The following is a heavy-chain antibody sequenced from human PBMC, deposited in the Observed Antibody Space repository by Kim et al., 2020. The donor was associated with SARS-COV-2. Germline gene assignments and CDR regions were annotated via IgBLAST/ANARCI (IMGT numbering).Heavy chain of an antibody. Sequence: SETLSLTCTVSGGSISSYYWSWIRQPPGKGLEWIGYIYYSGSTNYNPSLKSRVTISVDTSKNQLSLKLSSVTAADTAVYYCARARGYEAPYYGMDVWGQGTTVTVSS. V-gene: IGHV4-59*01. J-gene: IGHJ6*02. CDR3: ARARGYEAPYYGMDV. CDR2: IYYSGST. D-gene: IGHD5-12*01. CDR1: GGSISSYY.